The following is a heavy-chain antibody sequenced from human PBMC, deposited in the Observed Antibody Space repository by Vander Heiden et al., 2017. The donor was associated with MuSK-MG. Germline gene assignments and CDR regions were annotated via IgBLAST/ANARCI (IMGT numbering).Heavy chain of an antibody. V-gene: IGHV3-33*01. CDR2: LWYDASNE. CDR3: ARVPEPMVRGITPLDY. Sequence: QVQLVESGGGVVQPGSSLRRYCAASGFTLRSYGLHWVRQAPGNGLALVAVLWYDASNEYYANSVKGRFTISRDNSKNTLYLQMNSLRAEDTAVYYCARVPEPMVRGITPLDYWGQGTLVTVSS. CDR1: GFTLRSYG. J-gene: IGHJ4*02. D-gene: IGHD3-10*01.